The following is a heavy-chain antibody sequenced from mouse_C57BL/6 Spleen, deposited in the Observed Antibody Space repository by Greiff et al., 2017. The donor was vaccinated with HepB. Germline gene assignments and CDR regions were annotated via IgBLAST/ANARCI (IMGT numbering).Heavy chain of an antibody. CDR2: ISGGGGKT. V-gene: IGHV5-9*01. CDR3: ARHEGGRGFAY. Sequence: EVKLMESGGGLVKPGGSLKLSCAASGFTFSSYTMSWVRQTPEKRLEWVATISGGGGKTYYPDSVKGRFTISRDNAKNTLYLQMSSLRSEDTALYYCARHEGGRGFAYWGQGTLVTVSA. D-gene: IGHD3-3*01. CDR1: GFTFSSYT. J-gene: IGHJ3*01.